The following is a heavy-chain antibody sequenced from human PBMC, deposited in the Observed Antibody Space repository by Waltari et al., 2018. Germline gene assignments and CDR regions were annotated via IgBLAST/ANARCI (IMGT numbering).Heavy chain of an antibody. CDR1: GFTFSRYW. D-gene: IGHD2-2*01. CDR2: INYDGSQK. V-gene: IGHV3-7*01. Sequence: EVQLVESGGGLVEPGGCLRLSWGASGFTFSRYWMSWVRQTPGKGLKWVANINYDGSQKYYVDSVKGRCTISRDNAKNSVYLQMNSLRVEDTAVYYCAKSRGFEYWGQGALITVSS. CDR3: AKSRGFEY. J-gene: IGHJ4*02.